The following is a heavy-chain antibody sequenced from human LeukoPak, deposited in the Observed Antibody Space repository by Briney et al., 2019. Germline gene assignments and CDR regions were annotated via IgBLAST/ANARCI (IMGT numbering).Heavy chain of an antibody. Sequence: MAGGSLRLSCAASGFTFSTYSMNWVRQAPGKGLEWVSSISSSSSYIYYADSVKGRFTISRDNAKNSLYLQMNSLRAEDTAVYYCASPPTPYYYASQYDYWGQGTLVTVSS. J-gene: IGHJ4*02. CDR1: GFTFSTYS. D-gene: IGHD3-22*01. V-gene: IGHV3-21*01. CDR3: ASPPTPYYYASQYDY. CDR2: ISSSSSYI.